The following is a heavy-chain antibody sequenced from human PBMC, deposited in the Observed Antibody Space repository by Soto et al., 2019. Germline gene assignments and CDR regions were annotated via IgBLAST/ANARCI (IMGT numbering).Heavy chain of an antibody. V-gene: IGHV1-3*05. CDR3: ARRIVVVTALDY. J-gene: IGHJ4*02. D-gene: IGHD2-21*02. CDR2: INVGNGNT. Sequence: QVQLVQSGAEEKKPGASVKVSCKASGYTFTSYAMHWVRQAPGQRLEWMGWINVGNGNTKYSQKFQGRVTITRDTSASTAYMELSSLRSEDTAVYYCARRIVVVTALDYWGQGTLVTVSS. CDR1: GYTFTSYA.